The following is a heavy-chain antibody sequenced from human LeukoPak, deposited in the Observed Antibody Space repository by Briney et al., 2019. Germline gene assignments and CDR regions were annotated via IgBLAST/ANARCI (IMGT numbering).Heavy chain of an antibody. J-gene: IGHJ4*02. CDR2: IYYSGST. CDR1: GGSISSYY. CDR3: ARDHCRGGSCYEDY. Sequence: SETPSLTCTVSGGSISSYYWSWIRQPPGKGLEWIGYIYYSGSTNYNPSLKSRVTISVDTSKNQFSLKLRSVTAADTAVYYCARDHCRGGSCYEDYWGQGTLVTVSS. V-gene: IGHV4-59*01. D-gene: IGHD2-15*01.